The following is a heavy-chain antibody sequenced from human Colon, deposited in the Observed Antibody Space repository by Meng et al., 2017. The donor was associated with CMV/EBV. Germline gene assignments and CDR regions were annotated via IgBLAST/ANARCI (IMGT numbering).Heavy chain of an antibody. V-gene: IGHV3-9*01. CDR3: VKDFGGELTDAFAI. J-gene: IGHJ3*02. Sequence: SLKISCAASGFTFDDYAMHWVRQVPGKGLEWVSGINWNSYTIGYADSAKGRFTISRDNAKNSLYLQMNSLRAEDTALYYCVKDFGGELTDAFAIWGQGSMVTVSS. CDR1: GFTFDDYA. D-gene: IGHD3-10*01. CDR2: INWNSYTI.